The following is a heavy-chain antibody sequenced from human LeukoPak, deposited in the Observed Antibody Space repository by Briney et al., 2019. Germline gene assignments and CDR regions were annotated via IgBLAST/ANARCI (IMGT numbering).Heavy chain of an antibody. J-gene: IGHJ6*02. D-gene: IGHD3-10*01. CDR2: ISSSSSTI. V-gene: IGHV3-48*04. CDR1: GFTFSSYS. Sequence: PGGSPRLSCAASGFTFSSYSMNWVRQAPGKGLEWVSYISSSSSTIYYADSVKGRFTISRDNAKNSLYLQMNSLRAEDTAVYYCARAWGSGSLHYYYYYGMDVWGQGTTVTVSS. CDR3: ARAWGSGSLHYYYYYGMDV.